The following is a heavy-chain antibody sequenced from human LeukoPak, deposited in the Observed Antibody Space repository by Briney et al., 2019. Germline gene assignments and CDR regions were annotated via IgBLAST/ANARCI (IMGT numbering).Heavy chain of an antibody. Sequence: SETLSLTCTVSGGSISSSSYYWGWIRQPPGKGLEWIGSTYYSGSTYYNPSLKSRVTISVDTSKNQFSLKLSSVTAADTAVYYCARAGMAAAVTDFDYWGQGTLVTVSS. CDR2: TYYSGST. CDR3: ARAGMAAAVTDFDY. CDR1: GGSISSSSYY. V-gene: IGHV4-39*07. J-gene: IGHJ4*02. D-gene: IGHD6-13*01.